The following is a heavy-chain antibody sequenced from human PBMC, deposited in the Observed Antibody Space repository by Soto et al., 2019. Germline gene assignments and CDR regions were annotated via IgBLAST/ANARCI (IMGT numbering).Heavy chain of an antibody. J-gene: IGHJ4*02. V-gene: IGHV4-39*01. CDR2: IYNSGST. CDR3: ARQRTSVVTQAYFVS. D-gene: IGHD2-21*02. Sequence: PSETVSLTCTVTGDSINNGSYYWGWIRQPPETGLECVESIYNSGSTYNQPPIKSRASMSDDTTKNQFSQKLRAVAAADTALYCGARQRTSVVTQAYFVSWGQGSLVTVSS. CDR1: GDSINNGSYY.